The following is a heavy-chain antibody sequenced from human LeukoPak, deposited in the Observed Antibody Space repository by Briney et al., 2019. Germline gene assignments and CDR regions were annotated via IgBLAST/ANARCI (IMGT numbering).Heavy chain of an antibody. J-gene: IGHJ4*02. Sequence: GGSLRLSCAASGFTFSCYAMSWVRQAPGKGLEWVSGISSSGGITYYADSVKGRFTISRDNSKNTLYLQMNSLRAEDTAVYYCPKEVRIRGVPYFDYWGQGTLVTVSS. D-gene: IGHD3-10*01. CDR1: GFTFSCYA. V-gene: IGHV3-23*01. CDR3: PKEVRIRGVPYFDY. CDR2: ISSSGGIT.